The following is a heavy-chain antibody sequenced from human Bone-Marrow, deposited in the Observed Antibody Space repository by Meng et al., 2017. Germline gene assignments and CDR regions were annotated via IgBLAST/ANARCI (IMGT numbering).Heavy chain of an antibody. CDR2: MYYSGIT. J-gene: IGHJ4*02. CDR3: ARRRGGSGRDC. CDR1: GASISGVNNY. Sequence: QLQESGPGLVKSPETLSPTCAFSGASISGVNNYWDWIRQPPGKGLECIVSMYYSGITYYHPSLKSRVTMSIDTSKNQLSLRLNSVSATDTAIYYCARRRGGSGRDCWGQGTLVTVSS. D-gene: IGHD3-10*01. V-gene: IGHV4-39*01.